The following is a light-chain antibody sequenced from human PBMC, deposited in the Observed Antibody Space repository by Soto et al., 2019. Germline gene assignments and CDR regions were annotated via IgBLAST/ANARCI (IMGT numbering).Light chain of an antibody. CDR1: SSDVGASNY. V-gene: IGLV2-14*01. Sequence: QSALAQPASVSGSPGQSIAISCTGTSSDVGASNYVSWYQQHPGKAPKLIVHEVSDRPSGVSDRFSGSKSGNTASLTISGLQAEDEADYYCSSYTGAYTLVFGTGTKVTVL. CDR2: EVS. CDR3: SSYTGAYTLV. J-gene: IGLJ1*01.